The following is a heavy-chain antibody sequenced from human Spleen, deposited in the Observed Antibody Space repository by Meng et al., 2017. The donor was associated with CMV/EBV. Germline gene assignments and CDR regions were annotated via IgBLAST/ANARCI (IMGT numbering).Heavy chain of an antibody. CDR2: INPNSGGT. Sequence: WMGWINPNSGGTNYAQKFQGRVTKTRDTSISTAYMELSRLRSDDTAVYYCARSDIVVVPDPFDYWGQGTLVTVSS. J-gene: IGHJ4*02. CDR3: ARSDIVVVPDPFDY. V-gene: IGHV1-2*02. D-gene: IGHD2-2*01.